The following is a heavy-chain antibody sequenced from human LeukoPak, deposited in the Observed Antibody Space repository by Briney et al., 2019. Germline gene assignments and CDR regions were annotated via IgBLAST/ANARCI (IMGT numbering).Heavy chain of an antibody. V-gene: IGHV3-23*01. D-gene: IGHD3-22*01. CDR1: GFTFSSYA. Sequence: GGSLRLSCAASGFTFSSYAMSWVRQAPGKGLEWVSAISGSGGSTYYADSVKGRFTISRDNSKNTLYLQMNSLRAEDTAVYYCAKDGYYYDSSGYYYYFDYWGQGTLVTVSS. CDR2: ISGSGGST. J-gene: IGHJ4*02. CDR3: AKDGYYYDSSGYYYYFDY.